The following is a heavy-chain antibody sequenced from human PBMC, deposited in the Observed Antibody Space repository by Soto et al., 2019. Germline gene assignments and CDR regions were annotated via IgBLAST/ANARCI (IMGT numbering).Heavy chain of an antibody. D-gene: IGHD3-9*01. V-gene: IGHV4-39*01. CDR1: GGSISNSNYY. Sequence: PSETLSLTCNVSGGSISNSNYYWGWIRQPPGKGLEWIGSIYYTGNTYYNPSLKSRVTISVDTSKNQFSLKLGSVTAADTAVYFCGRSSIDPRIFMSPFDSWGLGPLVTVPS. CDR2: IYYTGNT. J-gene: IGHJ4*02. CDR3: GRSSIDPRIFMSPFDS.